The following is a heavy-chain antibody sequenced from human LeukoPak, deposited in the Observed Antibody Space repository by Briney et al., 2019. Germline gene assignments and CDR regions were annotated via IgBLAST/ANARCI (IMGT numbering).Heavy chain of an antibody. CDR3: ARAPGGSGYDYYFDY. V-gene: IGHV3-21*01. CDR1: GFTFSSYS. D-gene: IGHD5-12*01. Sequence: GGSLRLSCAASGFTFSSYSMNWVRQAPGKGLEWVSSISSSSSYIYYADSVKGRFTISRDNAKNMLHLQMSSLRAEDTAVYYCARAPGGSGYDYYFDYWGQGTLVTVSS. J-gene: IGHJ4*02. CDR2: ISSSSSYI.